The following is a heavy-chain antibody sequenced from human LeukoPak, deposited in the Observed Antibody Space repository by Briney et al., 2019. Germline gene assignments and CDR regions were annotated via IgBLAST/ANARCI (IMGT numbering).Heavy chain of an antibody. CDR3: ARDSSGTYAWPYYFDY. CDR2: ISGSGDAT. CDR1: GFTFSNFA. Sequence: PGGSLRLSCAASGFTFSNFALNWIRQAPGKGLEWVAAISGSGDATYYLDSVKGRFTISRDNSKNTLSLQMSGLSAEDTAIYYCARDSSGTYAWPYYFDYWGQGALVTVSS. V-gene: IGHV3-23*01. J-gene: IGHJ4*02. D-gene: IGHD1-26*01.